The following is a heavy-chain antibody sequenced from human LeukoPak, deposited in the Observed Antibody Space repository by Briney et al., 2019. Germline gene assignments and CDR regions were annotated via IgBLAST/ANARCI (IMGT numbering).Heavy chain of an antibody. J-gene: IGHJ4*02. V-gene: IGHV4-59*01. CDR1: GGSISPYY. Sequence: SETLSLTCTVSGGSISPYYWSWIRQTPGKGLEWIGYILYSGTTTNYNPSLKSRVTISLDTSKNQFSLKLSSVTAADTAVYYCARVGDWNDLVYWGQGTLVTVSS. CDR2: ILYSGTT. CDR3: ARVGDWNDLVY. D-gene: IGHD1-1*01.